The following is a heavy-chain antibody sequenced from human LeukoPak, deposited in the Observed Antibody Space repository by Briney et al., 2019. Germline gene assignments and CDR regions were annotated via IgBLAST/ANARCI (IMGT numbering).Heavy chain of an antibody. V-gene: IGHV1-69*13. D-gene: IGHD2-15*01. CDR1: GGTFSSFT. J-gene: IGHJ4*02. Sequence: GASVKVSCKTSGGTFSSFTISWMRQAPGQGLEWMGGIIPIFGTANYAQKFQGRVTVTADESTSTAYMELSSLRSEDTAVYYRARGYTQAATYFDYWGQGTLVTVSS. CDR3: ARGYTQAATYFDY. CDR2: IIPIFGTA.